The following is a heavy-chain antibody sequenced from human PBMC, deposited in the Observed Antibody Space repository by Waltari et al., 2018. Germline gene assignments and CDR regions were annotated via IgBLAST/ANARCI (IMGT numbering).Heavy chain of an antibody. Sequence: HLQLQVSGPGLVKPSETLSLTCTVSGDSITSGTWYWGWIRQAPGEGLEWIGSFYFSGSTYYSPSLRSRATAPAGTSKNQFSLKLTAVTAADTAVYFCARGEGQYCSSVNCPCPTWSQGTPVSVSS. CDR3: ARGEGQYCSSVNCPCPT. CDR2: FYFSGST. CDR1: GDSITSGTWY. D-gene: IGHD1-1*01. J-gene: IGHJ5*02. V-gene: IGHV4-39*07.